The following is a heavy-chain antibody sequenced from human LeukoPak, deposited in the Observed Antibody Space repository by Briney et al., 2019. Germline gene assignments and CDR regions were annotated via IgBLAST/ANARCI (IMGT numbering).Heavy chain of an antibody. CDR2: ISSSGTKI. CDR3: ARDKGDNSGWDY. CDR1: GFTFSSYE. D-gene: IGHD6-19*01. J-gene: IGHJ4*02. V-gene: IGHV3-48*03. Sequence: GGSLRLSCAASGFTFSSYEINWVRQAPGKGLEWVSHISSSGTKIYSADSVKGRFTISRDNAKNSLYLQMSSLRAEDTAVYYCARDKGDNSGWDYWGQGILVTVSS.